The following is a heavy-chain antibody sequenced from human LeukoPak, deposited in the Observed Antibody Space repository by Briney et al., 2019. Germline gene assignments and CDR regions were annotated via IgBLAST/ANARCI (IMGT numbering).Heavy chain of an antibody. CDR2: TSSSDAGT. CDR3: TKGPRSSWSLNWFDP. D-gene: IGHD6-13*01. J-gene: IGHJ5*02. CDR1: GFTFSSYA. V-gene: IGHV3-23*01. Sequence: GGSLRLSCAASGFTFSSYAMSWVRQAPGKGLEWVSATSSSDAGTYYAESVRGRFTISRDNSKNTLFLQMNSLRAEDTAVYYCTKGPRSSWSLNWFDPWGQGTLVTVSS.